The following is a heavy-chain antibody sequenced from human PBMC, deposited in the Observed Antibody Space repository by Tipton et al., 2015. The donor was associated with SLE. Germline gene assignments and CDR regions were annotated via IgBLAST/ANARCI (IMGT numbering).Heavy chain of an antibody. CDR1: GGSISSSSYY. V-gene: IGHV4-39*07. CDR2: ITPSGST. CDR3: ARVAAVAGTKVYYGMDV. J-gene: IGHJ6*02. Sequence: TLSLTCTVSGGSISSSSYYWGWIRQPPGKGLEWIGEITPSGSTYYNPSLKSRVTISVDTSKNQFSLKLSSVTAADTAVYYCARVAAVAGTKVYYGMDVWGQGTTVTVS. D-gene: IGHD6-19*01.